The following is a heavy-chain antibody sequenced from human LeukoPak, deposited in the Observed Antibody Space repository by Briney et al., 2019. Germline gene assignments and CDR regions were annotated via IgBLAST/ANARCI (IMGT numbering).Heavy chain of an antibody. V-gene: IGHV3-7*03. D-gene: IGHD3-3*01. CDR1: GFTFVKYW. Sequence: GGSLRLSCVASGFTFVKYWMSWVRQAPGKGLEWVANIKLDGSEKNYVDSVKGRFTISRDNTKNSLYLQMNSLRVEDTAVFYCARDQYDTWSRRGNFDSWGQGTLVIVSS. CDR3: ARDQYDTWSRRGNFDS. J-gene: IGHJ4*02. CDR2: IKLDGSEK.